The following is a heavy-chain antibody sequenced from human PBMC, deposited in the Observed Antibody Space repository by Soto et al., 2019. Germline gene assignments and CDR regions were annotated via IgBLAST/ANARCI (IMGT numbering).Heavy chain of an antibody. CDR2: ISGSGGST. J-gene: IGHJ4*02. CDR3: AKDVAAAYLYYFDY. Sequence: GGSLRLSCAASGFIFNSYAVSWVRQAPGKGLEWVSAISGSGGSTYYADSVKGRFTISRDNSKNTLYLQMNSLRAEDTAVYYCAKDVAAAYLYYFDYWGQGTLVTVSS. D-gene: IGHD6-13*01. V-gene: IGHV3-23*01. CDR1: GFIFNSYA.